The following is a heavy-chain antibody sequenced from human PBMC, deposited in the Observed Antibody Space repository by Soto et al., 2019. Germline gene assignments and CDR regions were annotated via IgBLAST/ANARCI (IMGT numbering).Heavy chain of an antibody. J-gene: IGHJ6*03. Sequence: SETLSLTCAVYGGSFSGYYWSWTRQPPGKGQEWIGEINHSGSTNYNPSLKSRVTISVDTSKNQFSLKLSSVTAADTAVYYCARAGIPVGYYYYYMDVWGKGTTVTVSS. CDR2: INHSGST. CDR3: ARAGIPVGYYYYYMDV. CDR1: GGSFSGYY. V-gene: IGHV4-34*01. D-gene: IGHD6-19*01.